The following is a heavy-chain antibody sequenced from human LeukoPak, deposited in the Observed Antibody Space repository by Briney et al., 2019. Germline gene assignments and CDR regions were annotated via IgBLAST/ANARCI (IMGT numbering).Heavy chain of an antibody. CDR2: IYYSGST. CDR1: GGSISSYY. CDR3: ARGRDEYSSSGPTDY. Sequence: SETLSLTCTVSGGSISSYYWSWIRQPPGKGLEWIGYIYYSGSTNYNPSLKSRVTISVDTSKNQFSLKLSSVTAADTAVYYCARGRDEYSSSGPTDYWGQGTLVTVSS. D-gene: IGHD6-6*01. J-gene: IGHJ4*02. V-gene: IGHV4-59*01.